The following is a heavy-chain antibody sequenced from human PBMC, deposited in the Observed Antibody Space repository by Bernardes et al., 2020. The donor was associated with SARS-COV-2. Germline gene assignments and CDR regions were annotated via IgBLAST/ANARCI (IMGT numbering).Heavy chain of an antibody. Sequence: GGSLRLSCAASGFIFTNYSMLWVRQAPGKGLEWISYISSRGSSVYYADSVKGRFPIFRDNADNSIYLQMNSLRDEDTAFYFCARRMNYYDATSYYGAPLDYWGQGTLVIVSS. CDR2: ISSRGSSV. CDR1: GFIFTNYS. J-gene: IGHJ4*02. D-gene: IGHD3-22*01. V-gene: IGHV3-48*02. CDR3: ARRMNYYDATSYYGAPLDY.